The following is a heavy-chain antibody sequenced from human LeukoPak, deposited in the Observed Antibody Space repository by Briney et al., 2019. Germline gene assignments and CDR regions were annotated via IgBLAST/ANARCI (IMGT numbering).Heavy chain of an antibody. D-gene: IGHD2-15*01. Sequence: SETLSLTCTVSGGSISSGDYYWSWIRQPPGKGLEWIGYIYYSGSTYYNPSLKSRVTISVDTSKNQFSLKLSSVTAADTAVHYCARDCSGGSCYGYFDLWGRGTLVTVSS. CDR3: ARDCSGGSCYGYFDL. V-gene: IGHV4-30-4*01. CDR1: GGSISSGDYY. J-gene: IGHJ2*01. CDR2: IYYSGST.